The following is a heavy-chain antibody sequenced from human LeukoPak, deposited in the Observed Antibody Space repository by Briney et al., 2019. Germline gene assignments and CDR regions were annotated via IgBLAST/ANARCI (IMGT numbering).Heavy chain of an antibody. CDR1: GGSISSYY. D-gene: IGHD3-22*01. Sequence: SETLSLTCTVSGGSISSYYWSWIRQPPGKGLEWIGYIYYSGSTNYNPSLKSRVTISVDTSKNQFSLKLSSVTAADTAVYYCARGYYYDSSGYYYDAFDIWGQGTMVTVSS. CDR3: ARGYYYDSSGYYYDAFDI. J-gene: IGHJ3*02. V-gene: IGHV4-59*08. CDR2: IYYSGST.